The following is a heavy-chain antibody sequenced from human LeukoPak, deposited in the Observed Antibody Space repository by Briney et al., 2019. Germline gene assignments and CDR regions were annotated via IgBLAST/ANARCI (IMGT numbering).Heavy chain of an antibody. J-gene: IGHJ4*02. CDR1: GFTFSSYA. Sequence: GRPLRLSCAASGFTFSSYAMHWVRQAPGKGLEWVAVISYDGSNKYYADSVKGRFTISRDNSKNTLYLQMNSLRAEDTAVYYCAREADSSSSFRYWGQGTLVTVSS. D-gene: IGHD6-6*01. V-gene: IGHV3-30*01. CDR2: ISYDGSNK. CDR3: AREADSSSSFRY.